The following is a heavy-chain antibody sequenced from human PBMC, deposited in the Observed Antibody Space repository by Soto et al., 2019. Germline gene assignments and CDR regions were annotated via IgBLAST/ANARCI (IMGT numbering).Heavy chain of an antibody. J-gene: IGHJ4*02. CDR1: GFRFNDSW. D-gene: IGHD2-15*01. CDR2: IKQDGSEK. Sequence: EVQLVESGGGLVQPGGSLRLSCAASGFRFNDSWMTWVRQAPEKGLEWVANIKQDGSEKYYADSVKGRFTISRDTAEKSLYLQMNSLRAEDTAVYYCARETSADSFWGQGTLVTVSS. CDR3: ARETSADSF. V-gene: IGHV3-7*01.